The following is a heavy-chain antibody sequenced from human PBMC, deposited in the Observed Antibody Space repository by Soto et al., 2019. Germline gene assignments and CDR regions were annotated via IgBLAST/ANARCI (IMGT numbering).Heavy chain of an antibody. CDR1: GGSISSGGYY. CDR3: ARDRRWELRGGFDY. D-gene: IGHD1-26*01. CDR2: IYYSGST. J-gene: IGHJ4*02. Sequence: QVQLQESGPGLVKPSQTLSLTCTVSGGSISSGGYYWSWIRRHPGKGLEWIGYIYYSGSTYYNPSLKSRVTISVDTSKNQFSLKLSSVTAADTAVYYCARDRRWELRGGFDYWGQGTLVTVSS. V-gene: IGHV4-31*03.